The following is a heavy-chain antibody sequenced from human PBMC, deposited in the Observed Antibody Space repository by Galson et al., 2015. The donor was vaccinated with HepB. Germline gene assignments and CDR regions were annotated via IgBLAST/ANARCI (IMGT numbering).Heavy chain of an antibody. D-gene: IGHD3-10*01. CDR3: ARETRGFGELPSAFDI. J-gene: IGHJ3*02. Sequence: ISGDSVSSNSAAWNWIRQSPSRGLEYLGRTYYRSKWYSESAPSVRGRITIKADTSRNQFSLQLDSVTPEDTAVYYCARETRGFGELPSAFDIWGQGTMVTVSS. CDR2: TYYRSKWYS. V-gene: IGHV6-1*01. CDR1: GDSVSSNSAA.